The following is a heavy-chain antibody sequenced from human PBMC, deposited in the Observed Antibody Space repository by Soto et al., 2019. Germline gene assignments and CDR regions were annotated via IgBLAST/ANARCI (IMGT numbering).Heavy chain of an antibody. CDR3: VRDRGGSYWLDP. D-gene: IGHD1-26*01. CDR2: LYSGGTT. V-gene: IGHV3-53*01. Sequence: VVSLRLSCAASGFIVSNSYMSWVRQAPGKGLEWVSILYSGGTTYYADSVKGRFTFSRDNAANTVFLQMNNLRVEDTAVYYCVRDRGGSYWLDPWGQGTLVTVSS. CDR1: GFIVSNSY. J-gene: IGHJ5*02.